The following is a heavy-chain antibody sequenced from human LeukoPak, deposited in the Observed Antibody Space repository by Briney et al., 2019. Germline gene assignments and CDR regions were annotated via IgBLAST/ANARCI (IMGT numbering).Heavy chain of an antibody. V-gene: IGHV1-3*01. CDR3: ARVHRKYDSSGYYYGRFDY. CDR2: INAGNGNT. J-gene: IGHJ4*02. CDR1: GYTFTSYA. D-gene: IGHD3-22*01. Sequence: ASVKVSCKASGYTFTSYAMHWVRQAPGQRLEWMGWINAGNGNTIYSQKFQGRVTITRDTSATTAYMELRSLRSDDTAVYYCARVHRKYDSSGYYYGRFDYWGQGTLVTVSS.